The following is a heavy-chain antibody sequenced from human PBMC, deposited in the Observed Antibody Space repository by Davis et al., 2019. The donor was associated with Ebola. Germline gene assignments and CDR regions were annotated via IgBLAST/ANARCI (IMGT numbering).Heavy chain of an antibody. CDR3: VKDTSNIWFDV. Sequence: PGGSLRLSCAASGFTFSSYAMSWVRQAPGKGLEWVSAISGSGGSTYYADSVKGRFTISRDNSKNTLHLQMNSLRVEDTAIYYCVKDTSNIWFDVWGQGTLVTVSS. V-gene: IGHV3-23*01. CDR1: GFTFSSYA. D-gene: IGHD2/OR15-2a*01. J-gene: IGHJ3*01. CDR2: ISGSGGST.